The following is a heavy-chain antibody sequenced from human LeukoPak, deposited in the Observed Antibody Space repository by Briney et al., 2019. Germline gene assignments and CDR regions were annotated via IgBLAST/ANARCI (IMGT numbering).Heavy chain of an antibody. Sequence: SSETLSLTCAVYGGSFSEYYRSWIRQPPGKGLEWIGDINHSGTTNYNPSLKSRVTISKETSKKQFSLKLSSVTAADTAVYYCARARMDVWGQGITVTVSS. CDR3: ARARMDV. CDR2: INHSGTT. CDR1: GGSFSEYY. V-gene: IGHV4-34*01. J-gene: IGHJ6*02.